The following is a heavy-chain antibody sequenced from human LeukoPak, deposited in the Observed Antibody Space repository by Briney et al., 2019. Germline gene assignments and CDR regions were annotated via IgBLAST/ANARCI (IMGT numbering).Heavy chain of an antibody. CDR2: IIPIFGTA. J-gene: IGHJ4*02. V-gene: IGHV1-69*13. Sequence: SVKVSCKASGGTFSSYAISWVRQAPGQGLEWMGGIIPIFGTANYAQKFQGRVTITADESTSTAYMELSSLRSEDTAVYYCARVYQGDVYFDYWSQGTLVTVSS. CDR3: ARVYQGDVYFDY. CDR1: GGTFSSYA. D-gene: IGHD2-21*02.